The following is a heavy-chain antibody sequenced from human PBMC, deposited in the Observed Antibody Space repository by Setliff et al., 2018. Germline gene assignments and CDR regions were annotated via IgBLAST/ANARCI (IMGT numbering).Heavy chain of an antibody. V-gene: IGHV1-18*01. CDR1: GYTFTNYG. CDR2: INNYNFNT. Sequence: ASVKVSCKASGYTFTNYGITWVRQAPGQGLEWMGWINNYNFNTNYAQKLQGRVTMTTDTPTSTAYMELRSLTSDDTAVYYCARGQTLRHFDWPTAFDYWGLGTLVTVSS. D-gene: IGHD3-9*01. J-gene: IGHJ4*02. CDR3: ARGQTLRHFDWPTAFDY.